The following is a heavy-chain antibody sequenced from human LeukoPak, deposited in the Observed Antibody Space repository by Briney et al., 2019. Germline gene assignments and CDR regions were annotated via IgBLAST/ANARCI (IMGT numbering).Heavy chain of an antibody. CDR2: ISSSSSYI. Sequence: GGSLRLSCPASGFTFSSYSMNWVRQAPGKGLEWVSSISSSSSYIYYADSVKGRFTISRDNAKNSLYLQMNSLRAEDTAVYYCARLSGGSGWYSPRGYFDLWGRGTLVTVSS. J-gene: IGHJ2*01. CDR3: ARLSGGSGWYSPRGYFDL. V-gene: IGHV3-21*01. D-gene: IGHD6-19*01. CDR1: GFTFSSYS.